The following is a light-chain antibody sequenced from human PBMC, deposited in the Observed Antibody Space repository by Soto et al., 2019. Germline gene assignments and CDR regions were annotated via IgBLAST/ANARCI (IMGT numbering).Light chain of an antibody. CDR2: AAS. Sequence: QSPSSLSASTGDRVTITCRASQGISSYLAWYQQKPGKAPKLLIYAASTLQSGVPSRFSGSGSGTDFTLTISCLQSEDFATYYCQQYYSYPLTFGGGTKVDIK. CDR1: QGISSY. J-gene: IGKJ4*01. V-gene: IGKV1-8*01. CDR3: QQYYSYPLT.